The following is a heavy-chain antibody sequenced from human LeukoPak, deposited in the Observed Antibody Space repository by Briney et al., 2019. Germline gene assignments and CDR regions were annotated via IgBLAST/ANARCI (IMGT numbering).Heavy chain of an antibody. V-gene: IGHV1-2*02. J-gene: IGHJ5*02. D-gene: IGHD2-21*01. CDR2: INPNSGGT. CDR1: GYSFTDYY. Sequence: ASVKVSCKPSGYSFTDYYMHWVRQAPGQGLEWMGWINPNSGGTSAAQKFQGRVTMTRDTSITTVYMEVSWLTSDDTAIYYCARADRLHGGPYLIGPWGQGTLVTVSS. CDR3: ARADRLHGGPYLIGP.